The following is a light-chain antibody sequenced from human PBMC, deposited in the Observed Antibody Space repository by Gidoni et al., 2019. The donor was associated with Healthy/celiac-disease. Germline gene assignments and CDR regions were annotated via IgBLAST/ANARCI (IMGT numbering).Light chain of an antibody. CDR2: KVY. CDR1: QSRVHSDGNTY. Sequence: DVVITQSPLSLPVPLGQPASISCRSSQSRVHSDGNTYLNWFQQRPGQSPRRLIEKVYNRDSGVPDRVSGSGSGTDFTLKISRVEAEDVGVYYCMQGTHWYTFGQXTKLEIK. CDR3: MQGTHWYT. V-gene: IGKV2-30*02. J-gene: IGKJ2*01.